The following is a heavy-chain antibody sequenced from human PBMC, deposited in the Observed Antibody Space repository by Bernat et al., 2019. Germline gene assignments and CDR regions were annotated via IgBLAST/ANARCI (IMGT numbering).Heavy chain of an antibody. CDR3: VRGADRNYDDNTGHQNWFDP. CDR1: GYTFTSYY. CDR2: INPSNGDT. Sequence: QVQLVQSGAEVKKPGASVKVSCTASGYTFTSYYVHWVRQAPGQGLEWMGMINPSNGDTHYAQKFLGRVAMTRGTSASKVYMDLSGLRSEDSAIYYCVRGADRNYDDNTGHQNWFDPWGQGTLVIVSS. V-gene: IGHV1-46*03. D-gene: IGHD3-22*01. J-gene: IGHJ5*02.